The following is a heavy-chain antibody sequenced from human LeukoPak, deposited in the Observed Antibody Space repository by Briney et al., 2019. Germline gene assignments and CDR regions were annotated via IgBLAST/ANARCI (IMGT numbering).Heavy chain of an antibody. J-gene: IGHJ4*02. Sequence: GGSLRLSCAASGFTFSSYDMHWVRQVTGKRLEWVSAVGVAGDTYYLDSVKGRFTISRDNSKNTLYLQMNSLRAEDTAIYYCAKDPHSSSWYYFDYWGQGTLVTVSS. CDR3: AKDPHSSSWYYFDY. D-gene: IGHD6-13*01. CDR1: GFTFSSYD. CDR2: VGVAGDT. V-gene: IGHV3-13*04.